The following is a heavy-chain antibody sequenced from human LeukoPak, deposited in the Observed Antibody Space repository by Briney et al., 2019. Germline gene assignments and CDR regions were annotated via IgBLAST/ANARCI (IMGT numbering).Heavy chain of an antibody. CDR2: IYSTGST. CDR3: ARGIADPYSFDS. V-gene: IGHV4-4*07. J-gene: IGHJ4*02. CDR1: GGSINFYY. Sequence: SSETLSLTCTVSGGSINFYYGSWIRQPAGKGLEWIGRIYSTGSTNYSPSLKSRVTISVDKSKNQFSLNLSSVTAADTAVYYCARGIADPYSFDSWGQGTLVTVSS. D-gene: IGHD6-13*01.